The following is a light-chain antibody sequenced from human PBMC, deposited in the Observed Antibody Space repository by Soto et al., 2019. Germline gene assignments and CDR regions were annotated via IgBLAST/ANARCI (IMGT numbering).Light chain of an antibody. J-gene: IGKJ3*01. CDR2: AAS. V-gene: IGKV1-39*01. Sequence: IPMTQSPSSLSASVGDRVTITCRASQSIGNFLNWYQQRPGKAPKLLIYAASSLESGVPSRFTARASGTEFTLTISSLQPEDSAVYYCQQYASAPFSLGPGTKVDIK. CDR1: QSIGNF. CDR3: QQYASAPFS.